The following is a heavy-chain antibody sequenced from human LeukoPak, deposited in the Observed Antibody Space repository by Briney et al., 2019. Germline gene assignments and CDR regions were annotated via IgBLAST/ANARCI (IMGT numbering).Heavy chain of an antibody. Sequence: SETLSLTRTVSGGSISSYYWSWIRQPPGEGLEWIGYIYYSGSTNYNPSLKSRVTISVDTSKNQFSLKLSSVTAADTAVYYCARGSTSYYYGMDVWGQGTTVTVSS. D-gene: IGHD2-2*01. CDR3: ARGSTSYYYGMDV. J-gene: IGHJ6*02. V-gene: IGHV4-59*01. CDR2: IYYSGST. CDR1: GGSISSYY.